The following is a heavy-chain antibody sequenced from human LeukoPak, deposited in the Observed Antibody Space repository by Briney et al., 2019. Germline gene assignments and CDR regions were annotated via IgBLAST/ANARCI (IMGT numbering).Heavy chain of an antibody. Sequence: GGSLRLSCTASGFRFGEYTLPWVRQAPAQRLESVGFIRSKGYGGTTQYAASVKGRFTISRDDSKGIAYLQVNSLKPEDTAVYYCVKWGEVVWGDFWGQGTLVTVSS. J-gene: IGHJ4*02. D-gene: IGHD1-26*01. V-gene: IGHV3-49*04. CDR3: VKWGEVVWGDF. CDR2: IRSKGYGGTT. CDR1: GFRFGEYT.